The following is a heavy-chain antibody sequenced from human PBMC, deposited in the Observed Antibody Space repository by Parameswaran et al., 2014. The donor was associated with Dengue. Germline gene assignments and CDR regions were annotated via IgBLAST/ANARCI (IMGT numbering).Heavy chain of an antibody. Sequence: WVRQAPGQGLEWMGGIIPIFGTANYAQKFQGRVTITADESTSTAYMELSSLRSEDTAVYYCARWPQFSRGPDSSGGKADAFDIWGQGTMVTVSS. J-gene: IGHJ3*02. CDR3: ARWPQFSRGPDSSGGKADAFDI. CDR2: IIPIFGTA. D-gene: IGHD6-19*01. V-gene: IGHV1-69*01.